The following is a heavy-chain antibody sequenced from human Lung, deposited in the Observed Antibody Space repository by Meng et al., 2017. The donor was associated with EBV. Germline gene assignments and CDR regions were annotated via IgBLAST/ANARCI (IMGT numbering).Heavy chain of an antibody. CDR3: ALSTVTSNGWRFDY. CDR1: GDSVSSRSVA. Sequence: QVHLQQSVPRLVKPSXXLXLTXSXXGDSVSSRSVAWDWIRQSPSRGLEWLGRTYYRSKWYNDYAQSVRSRITIKPDTSKNQFSLQLNSVTPEDTAVYYCALSTVTSNGWRFDYWGLETLVTVSS. J-gene: IGHJ4*02. D-gene: IGHD4-17*01. V-gene: IGHV6-1*01. CDR2: TYYRSKWYN.